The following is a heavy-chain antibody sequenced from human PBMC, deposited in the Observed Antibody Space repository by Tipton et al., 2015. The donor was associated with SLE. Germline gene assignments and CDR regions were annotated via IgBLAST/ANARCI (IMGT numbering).Heavy chain of an antibody. Sequence: TLSLTCGVSGGSISSPFWWNWIRKPPGKGLEWIGYIYYSGSTNYNPSLKSRVTISVDTSKNQFSLKLSSVTAADTAVYYCARAPYYYDSSGYYRFDPWGQGTLVTVSS. CDR2: IYYSGST. V-gene: IGHV4-59*08. J-gene: IGHJ5*02. CDR3: ARAPYYYDSSGYYRFDP. D-gene: IGHD3-22*01. CDR1: GGSISSPFW.